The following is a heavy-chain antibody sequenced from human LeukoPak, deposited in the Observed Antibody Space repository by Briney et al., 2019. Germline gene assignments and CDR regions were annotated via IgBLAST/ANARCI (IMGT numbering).Heavy chain of an antibody. V-gene: IGHV4-34*01. J-gene: IGHJ4*02. CDR2: INHSGST. D-gene: IGHD3-22*01. Sequence: SETLSLTCAVYGGSFSGYYWSWIRQPPGKGLEWIGEINHSGSTNYNPSLKSRVTLSVDTSKNQFSLKLSSVTAADTAVYYCARARRYYDSSGYYYWGQGTLVTVSS. CDR1: GGSFSGYY. CDR3: ARARRYYDSSGYYY.